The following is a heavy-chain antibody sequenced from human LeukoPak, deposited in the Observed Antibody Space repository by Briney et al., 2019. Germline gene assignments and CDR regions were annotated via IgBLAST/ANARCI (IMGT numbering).Heavy chain of an antibody. D-gene: IGHD5-18*01. CDR3: ARVAPDTAMEGFDY. J-gene: IGHJ4*02. CDR1: GGSISSGGYY. CDR2: IYYSGST. Sequence: PSETLSLTCTVSGGSISSGGYYWSWIRQHPGKGLEWIGYIYYSGSTYYNPSLKSRVTISVDTSKNQFSLKLSSVTAADTAVYYCARVAPDTAMEGFDYWGQGTLVIVSS. V-gene: IGHV4-31*03.